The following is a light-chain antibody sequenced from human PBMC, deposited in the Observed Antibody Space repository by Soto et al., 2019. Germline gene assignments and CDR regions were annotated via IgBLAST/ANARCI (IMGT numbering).Light chain of an antibody. V-gene: IGLV2-23*01. J-gene: IGLJ3*02. CDR2: EGT. Sequence: QLVLTQPASVSGSPGQSITISCTGTSSDVGSYNLVTWYQQHPGKAPKLIIYEGTKRPSGASDRFSGSKSGNTASLTISGLQAEDEADYYCCSYAGGSTWVFGGGTQLTVL. CDR1: SSDVGSYNL. CDR3: CSYAGGSTWV.